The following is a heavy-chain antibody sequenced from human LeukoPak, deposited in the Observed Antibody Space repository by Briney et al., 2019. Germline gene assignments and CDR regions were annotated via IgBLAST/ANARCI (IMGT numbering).Heavy chain of an antibody. Sequence: GSLVKVSCKASGGTFSSYAISWVRQAPGQGLEWMGGIIPIFGTANYAQKFQGRVTIIADESTSTAYMELSSLRSEDTAVYYCARSSSSGTRHDYWGQGTLVTVSS. CDR2: IIPIFGTA. CDR3: ARSSSSGTRHDY. CDR1: GGTFSSYA. V-gene: IGHV1-69*01. J-gene: IGHJ4*02. D-gene: IGHD3-22*01.